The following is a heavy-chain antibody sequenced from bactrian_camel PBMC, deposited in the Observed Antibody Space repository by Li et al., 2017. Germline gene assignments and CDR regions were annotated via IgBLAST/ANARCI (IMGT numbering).Heavy chain of an antibody. CDR2: IDNNGRT. CDR3: AGRYGDTLYPLGEFEYAD. CDR1: ESAYSSNC. Sequence: VQLVESGGGSVQAGGSLRLSCAISESAYSSNCFGWFRQAPGREREGLATIDNNGRTSVAESVRGRFTISQDNAKNTLYLQMNNQNPDDTAIYYCAGRYGDTLYPLGEFEYADWGQGTQVTVS. J-gene: IGHJ4*01. D-gene: IGHD1*01. V-gene: IGHV3S53*01.